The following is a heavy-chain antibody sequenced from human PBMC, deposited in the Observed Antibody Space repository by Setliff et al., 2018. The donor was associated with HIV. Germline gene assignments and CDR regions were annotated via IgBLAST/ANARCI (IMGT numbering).Heavy chain of an antibody. CDR2: IIPIFGTT. V-gene: IGHV1-69*05. CDR3: ASVPMEYSGYNSDSGSYYYHYGLDV. J-gene: IGHJ6*02. CDR1: GGTFSTHA. D-gene: IGHD5-12*01. Sequence: ASVKVSCKASGGTFSTHAINWVRQAPGQGLEWMGGIIPIFGTTHYAQKFQGRVTITTDESTNTAYMELGSLRSEDTAVYYCASVPMEYSGYNSDSGSYYYHYGLDVWGQGTTVTSP.